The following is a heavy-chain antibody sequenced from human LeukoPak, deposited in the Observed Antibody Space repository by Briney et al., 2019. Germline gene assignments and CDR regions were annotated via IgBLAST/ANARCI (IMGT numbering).Heavy chain of an antibody. CDR2: IYTSGST. CDR3: ASLSGYSYGYYFDY. J-gene: IGHJ4*02. V-gene: IGHV4-4*09. Sequence: SETLSLTCTVSGGSISSYYWSWIRQPPGKGLEWIGYIYTSGSTNYNPSLKSRVTISVDTSKNQFSLKLSSVTAADTAVYYCASLSGYSYGYYFDYWGQGTLVTVSS. CDR1: GGSISSYY. D-gene: IGHD5-18*01.